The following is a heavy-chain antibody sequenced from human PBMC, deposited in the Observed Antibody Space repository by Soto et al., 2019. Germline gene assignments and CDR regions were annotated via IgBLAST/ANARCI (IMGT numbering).Heavy chain of an antibody. CDR2: ISYDGSNK. CDR3: AKDRVSGYELSYYFDY. V-gene: IGHV3-30*18. D-gene: IGHD5-12*01. J-gene: IGHJ4*02. CDR1: GVTISSYG. Sequence: PGGSLRLSCTVSGVTISSYGMHWIRKAQGKGLEWVAVISYDGSNKYYADSVKGRFTISRDNSKNTLYLQMNSLRAEDTAVYYCAKDRVSGYELSYYFDYWGQGTLVTGSS.